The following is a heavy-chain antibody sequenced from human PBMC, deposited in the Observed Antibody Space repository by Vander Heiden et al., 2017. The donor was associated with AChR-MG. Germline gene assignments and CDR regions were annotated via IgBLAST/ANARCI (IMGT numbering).Heavy chain of an antibody. CDR2: ISGSGGST. CDR1: GFTFSSYA. D-gene: IGHD2-8*02. V-gene: IGHV3-23*01. CDR3: ANILLGKPYYYYYMDV. J-gene: IGHJ6*03. Sequence: EVQLLASGGGLVQPGGSLRLSCAASGFTFSSYAMSWVRQAPGKGLEWVSAISGSGGSTYYADSVKGRFTISRDNSKNTLYLQMNSLRAEDTAVYYCANILLGKPYYYYYMDVWGNGTTVTVSS.